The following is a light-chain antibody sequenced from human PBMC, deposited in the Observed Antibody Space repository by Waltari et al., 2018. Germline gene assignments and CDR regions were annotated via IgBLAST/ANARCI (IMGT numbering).Light chain of an antibody. CDR2: YDS. CDR3: QVWDDTTNSGV. J-gene: IGLJ3*02. CDR1: NIESKS. Sequence: YVVTQPPSVSVAPGKTATLTCGGENIESKSVTWYQQKPGQAPIVVIFYDSDRPSGLPERFSGSNSGNTATLTISWVEAGDEADYHCQVWDDTTNSGVFGGGTRLTVL. V-gene: IGLV3-21*04.